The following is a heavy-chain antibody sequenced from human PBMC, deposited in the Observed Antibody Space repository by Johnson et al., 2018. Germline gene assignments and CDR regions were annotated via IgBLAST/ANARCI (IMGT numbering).Heavy chain of an antibody. J-gene: IGHJ3*02. D-gene: IGHD3-22*01. V-gene: IGHV3-7*01. CDR3: ARDMPQKCYYYCSDWANGGDI. Sequence: VQLVQSGGGLVQPGGSLRLSCRVSGFTFSSYWMSWVRQAPGKGLEWVANIKEDGSERYYVDSVKGRFTISRDNAKNSLYLQMNSLRAEDTAVYYCARDMPQKCYYYCSDWANGGDIWGQGTMVTVAS. CDR2: IKEDGSER. CDR1: GFTFSSYW.